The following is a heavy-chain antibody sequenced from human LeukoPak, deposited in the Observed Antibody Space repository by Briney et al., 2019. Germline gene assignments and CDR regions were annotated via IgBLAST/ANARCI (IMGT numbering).Heavy chain of an antibody. Sequence: PGGSLRLSCAASGFTFTTYAMSWVRQAPGKGLEWVSGITDSDGSTYYADSVEGRFTISRDKSKNTLYLQMNSLRAEDAAVYYCASPYPTVVTNDAFDIWGQGTMVTVSS. CDR3: ASPYPTVVTNDAFDI. J-gene: IGHJ3*02. CDR2: ITDSDGST. V-gene: IGHV3-23*01. CDR1: GFTFTTYA. D-gene: IGHD4-23*01.